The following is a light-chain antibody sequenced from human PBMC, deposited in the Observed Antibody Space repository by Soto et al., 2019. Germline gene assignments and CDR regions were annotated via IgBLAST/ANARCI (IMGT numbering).Light chain of an antibody. CDR2: GAS. CDR1: QSVGSK. Sequence: EKVMTQSPVTLSVSPWERATLSCGASQSVGSKLAWYQQKPGQAPRLLIYGASNRATGIPVRFSGSGSGTEFTLTISSLQSEAFAVYYCQQYDVWPALTFGGGTKVDIK. J-gene: IGKJ4*01. CDR3: QQYDVWPALT. V-gene: IGKV3-15*01.